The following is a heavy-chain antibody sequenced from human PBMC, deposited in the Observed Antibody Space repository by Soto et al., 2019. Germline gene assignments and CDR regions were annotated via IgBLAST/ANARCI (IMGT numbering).Heavy chain of an antibody. CDR2: MFYSGST. CDR3: ARHQDVHSQRYFDS. V-gene: IGHV4-39*01. Sequence: SETLSLTCIVSGGSISSSAYYWAWIRQPPGKGLEWVGSMFYSGSTYYTPSLRSRVTISLDTSKSQFSLKLSSVTAADTAVYYCARHQDVHSQRYFDSWAQGTPVTVSS. CDR1: GGSISSSAYY. J-gene: IGHJ4*02. D-gene: IGHD2-15*01.